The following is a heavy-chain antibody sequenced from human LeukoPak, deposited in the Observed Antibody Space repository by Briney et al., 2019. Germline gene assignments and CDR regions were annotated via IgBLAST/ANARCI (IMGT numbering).Heavy chain of an antibody. D-gene: IGHD3-22*01. CDR3: ARLTKPSYYYDSSGSYALDY. Sequence: SETLSLTCAVYGGSFSGYYWNWIRQPPGKGLEWIGEINHSGSTKYNPTLKSRVTISVDTSKNQFSLKLSSVTAADTAVYYCARLTKPSYYYDSSGSYALDYWGQGTLVTVSS. CDR2: INHSGST. V-gene: IGHV4-34*01. J-gene: IGHJ4*02. CDR1: GGSFSGYY.